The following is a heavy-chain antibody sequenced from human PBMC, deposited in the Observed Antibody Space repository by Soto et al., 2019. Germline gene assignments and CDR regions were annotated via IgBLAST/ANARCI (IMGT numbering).Heavy chain of an antibody. CDR2: IIPIFGTT. Sequence: QVQLVQSGAEVKMPGSSVKVSCTASGGTFGTYIISWVRQGPGQGLEWMGGIIPIFGTTHYAQRFQGRVTINADESTGTAYMDLSSLKPDDTVVYYCTMRSMGDVDLWGRGTVVAVSS. CDR1: GGTFGTYI. V-gene: IGHV1-69*01. J-gene: IGHJ5*02. CDR3: TMRSMGDVDL. D-gene: IGHD1-26*01.